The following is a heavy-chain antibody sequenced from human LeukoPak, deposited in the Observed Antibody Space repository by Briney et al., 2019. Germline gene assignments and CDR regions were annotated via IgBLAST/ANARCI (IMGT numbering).Heavy chain of an antibody. CDR1: GYTFTCYY. Sequence: ASVKVSCKASGYTFTCYYMHWVRQAPGQGLEWMGWINPNSGGTNYAQKFQGRVTMTRDTSISTAYMELSRLRSDDTAMYYCARVVGGYYFGWFDSWGQGTLVTVSS. J-gene: IGHJ5*01. V-gene: IGHV1-2*02. CDR3: ARVVGGYYFGWFDS. CDR2: INPNSGGT. D-gene: IGHD3-22*01.